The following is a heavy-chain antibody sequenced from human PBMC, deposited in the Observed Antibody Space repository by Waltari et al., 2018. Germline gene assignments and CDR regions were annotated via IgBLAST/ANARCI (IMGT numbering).Heavy chain of an antibody. CDR1: GGSISSYY. CDR3: ARRPRAARNAFDI. V-gene: IGHV4-59*01. D-gene: IGHD6-6*01. J-gene: IGHJ3*02. Sequence: QVQLQESGPGLVKPSETLSLTCTVSGGSISSYYWSWIRQPPGKGLEWIGYIYYSGSTNYNPSPKSRVTISVDTSKNQFSLKLSCVTAADTAVYYCARRPRAARNAFDIWGQGTMVTVSS. CDR2: IYYSGST.